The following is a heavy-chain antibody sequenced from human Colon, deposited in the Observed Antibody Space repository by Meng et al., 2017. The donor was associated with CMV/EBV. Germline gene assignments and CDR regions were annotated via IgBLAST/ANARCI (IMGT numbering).Heavy chain of an antibody. CDR1: GWSFSGYY. V-gene: IGHV4-34*01. J-gene: IGHJ6*02. D-gene: IGHD2-2*01. CDR2: INHSGST. CDR3: ARNIVVVPAASLYYYGMDV. Sequence: SEPLSLTCAVYGWSFSGYYWSWIRQPPGKGLEWIREINHSGSTNYNPSLKSRVTISVDTSKNQFSLKLSSVTAADTAVYYCARNIVVVPAASLYYYGMDVWGQGTTVTVSS.